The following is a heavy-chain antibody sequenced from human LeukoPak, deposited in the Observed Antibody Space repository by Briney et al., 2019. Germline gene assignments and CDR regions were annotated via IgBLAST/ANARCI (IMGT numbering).Heavy chain of an antibody. J-gene: IGHJ3*02. Sequence: SETLSLTXTVSGGSINSGNYYWSWIRQPAGKGLEWIGRVDSSGSTNYNPSLESRVAISVDTSKNQFSLKLSSVTAADTAVYYCARHEEGDAFDIWGQGTMVTVSS. CDR2: VDSSGST. V-gene: IGHV4-61*02. CDR1: GGSINSGNYY. CDR3: ARHEEGDAFDI.